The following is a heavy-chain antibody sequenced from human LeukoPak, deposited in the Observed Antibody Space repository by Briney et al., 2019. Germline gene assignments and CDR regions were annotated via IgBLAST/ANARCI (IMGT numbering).Heavy chain of an antibody. D-gene: IGHD2-2*01. CDR1: GFTFSSYA. CDR3: ARLCRGNQLAGFDS. Sequence: GGSLRLSCAASGFTFSSYAMSWVRQAPGKGLEWVANMKRDGSEIYYVDSVKGRFTISRDNAKNSLYLQMNSLRAEDTAVYYCARLCRGNQLAGFDSWGQGTLVTVSS. V-gene: IGHV3-7*01. CDR2: MKRDGSEI. J-gene: IGHJ4*02.